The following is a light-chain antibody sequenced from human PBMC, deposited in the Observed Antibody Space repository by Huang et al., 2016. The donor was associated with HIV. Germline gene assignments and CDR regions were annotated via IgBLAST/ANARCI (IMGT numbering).Light chain of an antibody. V-gene: IGKV1-39*01. Sequence: DIQMTQSPSSLSASVGDRVTITCRASQTITTYLSWYQQKPGKAPKLLIYGASSLHSGVPSRFSGSGSGTDFTLTISSLQPEDFATYYCQQSYFTPLTFGGRTRLEIK. CDR1: QTITTY. CDR3: QQSYFTPLT. J-gene: IGKJ4*01. CDR2: GAS.